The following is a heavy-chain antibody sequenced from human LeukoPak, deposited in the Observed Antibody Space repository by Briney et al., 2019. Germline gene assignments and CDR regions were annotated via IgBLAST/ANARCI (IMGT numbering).Heavy chain of an antibody. J-gene: IGHJ6*03. Sequence: GGSLRLSCAASGFTLSSHAMHWVRQGPGKGLEYVSAISLTGDSTYYANSVKGRFTISRDDSKNTLYLQMGSLQTEDMAVYYCARSYASGSHYIGVWGTASTVTVSS. CDR1: GFTLSSHA. D-gene: IGHD3-10*01. V-gene: IGHV3-64*01. CDR3: ARSYASGSHYIGV. CDR2: ISLTGDST.